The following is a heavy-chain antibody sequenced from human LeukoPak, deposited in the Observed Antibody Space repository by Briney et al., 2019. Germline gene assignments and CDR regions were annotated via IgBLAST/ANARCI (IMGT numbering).Heavy chain of an antibody. J-gene: IGHJ4*02. CDR2: IYYSGST. D-gene: IGHD5-18*01. CDR1: GGSISSSSYY. Sequence: PSETLSLTCTVSGGSISSSSYYWSWIRQPPGKGLEWIGSIYYSGSTYYNPSLKSRVTISVDTSKNQFSLKLSSVTAADTAVYYCARDGDTAVNYFDYWGQGTLVTVSS. V-gene: IGHV4-39*07. CDR3: ARDGDTAVNYFDY.